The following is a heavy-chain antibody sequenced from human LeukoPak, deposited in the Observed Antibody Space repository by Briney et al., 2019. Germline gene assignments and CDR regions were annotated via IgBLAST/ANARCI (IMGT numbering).Heavy chain of an antibody. CDR1: GFTFSSNY. V-gene: IGHV3-53*01. CDR2: IYSGGST. D-gene: IGHD6-19*01. Sequence: GGSLRLSCAASGFTFSSNYMSWVRQAPGKGLEWVSVIYSGGSTYYADSVKGQFTISRDNSKNTLYLQMNSLRAEDTAVYYCARDLLYSSGQDYWGQGTLVTVSS. CDR3: ARDLLYSSGQDY. J-gene: IGHJ4*02.